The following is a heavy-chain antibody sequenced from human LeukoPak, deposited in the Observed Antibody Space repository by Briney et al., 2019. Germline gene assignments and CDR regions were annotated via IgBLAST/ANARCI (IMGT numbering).Heavy chain of an antibody. CDR1: GFTFSSYA. J-gene: IGHJ4*02. Sequence: GGSLRLSCAASGFTFSSYAMHWVRQAPGKGLEYVSAISSNGGSTYYANSVKGRFTISRDNSKNTLYLQMGSLRAEDMAVYYCARRTDTRGYRRFDYWGQGTLVTVSS. CDR3: ARRTDTRGYRRFDY. V-gene: IGHV3-64*01. CDR2: ISSNGGST. D-gene: IGHD5-18*01.